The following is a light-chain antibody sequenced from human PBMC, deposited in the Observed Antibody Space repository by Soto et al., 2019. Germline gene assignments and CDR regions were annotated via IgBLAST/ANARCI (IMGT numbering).Light chain of an antibody. Sequence: QSALTQPASVSGSPGQSITISCTGNSSDVGGYNYVSWYQQHPGKAPKLMIYDVSNRPSGVTNRFSGSKSGNTASLAISGLQAEDEADYYCSSYTTTSRLYVFGTGTKVTVL. CDR2: DVS. CDR3: SSYTTTSRLYV. V-gene: IGLV2-14*01. J-gene: IGLJ1*01. CDR1: SSDVGGYNY.